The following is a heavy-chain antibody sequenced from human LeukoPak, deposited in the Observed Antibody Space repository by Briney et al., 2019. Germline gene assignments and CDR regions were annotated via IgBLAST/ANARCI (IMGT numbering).Heavy chain of an antibody. Sequence: SETLSLTCTVSGGSISSSSYYWGWIRQPPGKGLEWIGSIYYSGSTYYNPSLKSRVTISVDTSKNQFSLKLSSVTAADTAVYYCARQGAQNRQWLVLLQLRYAFDIWGQGTMVTVSS. CDR2: IYYSGST. CDR3: ARQGAQNRQWLVLLQLRYAFDI. J-gene: IGHJ3*02. CDR1: GGSISSSSYY. V-gene: IGHV4-39*01. D-gene: IGHD6-19*01.